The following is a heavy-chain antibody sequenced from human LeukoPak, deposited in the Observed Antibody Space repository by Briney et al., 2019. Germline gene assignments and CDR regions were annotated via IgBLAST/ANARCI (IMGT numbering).Heavy chain of an antibody. CDR1: GFTFSSYE. D-gene: IGHD4-23*01. Sequence: GGSLRLSCAASGFTFSSYEMNWVRQAPGKGLKWVSYISSSGSTIYYADSVKGRFTISRDNAKNSLYLQMNSLRAEDTAIYYCATDRKVGTWDPRFNYWGQGTLVTVSS. J-gene: IGHJ4*02. CDR3: ATDRKVGTWDPRFNY. V-gene: IGHV3-48*03. CDR2: ISSSGSTI.